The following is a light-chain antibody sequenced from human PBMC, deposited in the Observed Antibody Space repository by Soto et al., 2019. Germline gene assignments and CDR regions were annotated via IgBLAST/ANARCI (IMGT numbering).Light chain of an antibody. J-gene: IGKJ2*01. Sequence: EIVMTQSPATLSVSPGERATLSCRASQSVSSNLAWYQQKPGQAPRVLIYGASTRATGIPARFSGSGSGTEFTLSISSLQSEDFAVYYCHQYNNWPLHTFGQGTKLEIQ. CDR1: QSVSSN. CDR2: GAS. V-gene: IGKV3-15*01. CDR3: HQYNNWPLHT.